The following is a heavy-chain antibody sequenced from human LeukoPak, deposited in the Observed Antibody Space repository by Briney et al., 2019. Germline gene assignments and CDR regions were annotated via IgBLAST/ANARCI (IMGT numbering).Heavy chain of an antibody. Sequence: SVKVSCKASGGTFSNYAFSWVRQAPGQGLEWMGGIIPIFGTANYAQKFQGRVTITADKSTSTAYMELSSLRSEDTAVYYCASRSTIFGVVMYYFDYWGQGTLATVSS. CDR2: IIPIFGTA. CDR3: ASRSTIFGVVMYYFDY. V-gene: IGHV1-69*06. J-gene: IGHJ4*02. CDR1: GGTFSNYA. D-gene: IGHD3-3*01.